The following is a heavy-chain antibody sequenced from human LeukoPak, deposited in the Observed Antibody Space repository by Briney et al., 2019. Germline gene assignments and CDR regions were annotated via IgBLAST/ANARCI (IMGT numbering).Heavy chain of an antibody. CDR2: INHSGST. V-gene: IGHV4-34*01. CDR1: GGSFSGYY. J-gene: IGHJ4*02. D-gene: IGHD3-3*01. Sequence: SETLSLTCAVYGGSFSGYYWSWIRQPPGKGLEWIGEINHSGSTNYNPSLKSRVTISVDTSKNQFSLKLSSVTAADTAVYYCARVHYDLWSGYSYYFDYWGQGTLVTVSS. CDR3: ARVHYDLWSGYSYYFDY.